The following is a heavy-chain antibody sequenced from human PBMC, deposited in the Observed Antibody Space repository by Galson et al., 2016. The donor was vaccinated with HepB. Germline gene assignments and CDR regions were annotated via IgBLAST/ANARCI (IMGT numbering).Heavy chain of an antibody. J-gene: IGHJ4*02. V-gene: IGHV3-30*04. CDR2: ISSDGRNT. Sequence: SLRLSCAASGFTFSSYALHWVRQAPGKGLEWVAVISSDGRNTDYADSVKGRFTISRDSSQNTLHLELDSLRVEDTAVYYCATLLDTYYDSVFYFDYWGQGTLVTVSS. D-gene: IGHD3-22*01. CDR1: GFTFSSYA. CDR3: ATLLDTYYDSVFYFDY.